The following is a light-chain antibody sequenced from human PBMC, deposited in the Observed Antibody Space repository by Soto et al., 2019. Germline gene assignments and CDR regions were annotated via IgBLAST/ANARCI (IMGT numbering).Light chain of an antibody. CDR1: QSVPTSL. J-gene: IGKJ1*01. CDR3: QQYGSSPGWT. CDR2: GTS. Sequence: EIVLTQSPGTLSLSPGERATLSCRASQSVPTSLLAWSQQKPGQAPRLLIYGTSNRVTGIPDRFSATGSGTDFTLTISRLEPEDFAVYYCQQYGSSPGWTFGQGTKVEIK. V-gene: IGKV3-20*01.